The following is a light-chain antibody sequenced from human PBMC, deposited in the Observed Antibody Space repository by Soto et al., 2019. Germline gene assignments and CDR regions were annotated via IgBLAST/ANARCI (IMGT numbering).Light chain of an antibody. CDR2: GAA. Sequence: EIVFTQSPGTLSLSPGEGAALACRASQSVSSNSLAWYQQIPGQTPRLLIFGAATRATGVPDRFSGSGSGTHVTLTISRLQPEDCAVYYCHQYGSSPRTFGQWTNV. CDR1: QSVSSNS. CDR3: HQYGSSPRT. V-gene: IGKV3-20*01. J-gene: IGKJ1*01.